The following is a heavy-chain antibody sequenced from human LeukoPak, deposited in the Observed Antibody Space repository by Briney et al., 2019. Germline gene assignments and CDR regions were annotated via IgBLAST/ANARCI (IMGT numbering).Heavy chain of an antibody. V-gene: IGHV1-69*13. D-gene: IGHD5-18*01. CDR1: GGTFSSYA. J-gene: IGHJ4*02. CDR3: AREEDTAMVRDYYFDY. Sequence: SVKVSCKASGGTFSSYAISWVRQAPGQGLEWMGGIIPIFGTANYAQKFQGRVTITADESTSTAYMELSSLRSEDTAVYYCAREEDTAMVRDYYFDYWGQGTLVTVSS. CDR2: IIPIFGTA.